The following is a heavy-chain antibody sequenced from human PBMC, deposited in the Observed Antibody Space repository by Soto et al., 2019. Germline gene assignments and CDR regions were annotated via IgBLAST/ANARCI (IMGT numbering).Heavy chain of an antibody. J-gene: IGHJ5*02. CDR1: GHPFTSYY. Sequence: ASVKVCCNAPGHPFTSYYINCVRQAPGQRLDRMGLINPHGGSTKYAQKIQGRITMTRDTSRRTVYMRLRRQTSDHKGQYYSTRSSGGNLGIIIEGYNWFVPWGRGTLGTVS. CDR3: TRSSGGNLGIIIEGYNWFVP. V-gene: IGHV1-46*01. D-gene: IGHD3-16*01. CDR2: INPHGGST.